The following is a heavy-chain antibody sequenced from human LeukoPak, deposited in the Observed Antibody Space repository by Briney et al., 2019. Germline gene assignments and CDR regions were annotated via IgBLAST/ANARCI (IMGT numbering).Heavy chain of an antibody. V-gene: IGHV3-23*01. D-gene: IGHD5-12*01. CDR2: LSANGGAT. CDR1: GFTFSIYA. Sequence: GGSLRLSCTASGFTFSIYAMSWVRQAPGKGLEWVSALSANGGATYYTNSVRGRFTISRDNSKNTLYLQMNSLRAEDTAVYYCAKDSRSYDLDVDYWGQGTLVTVSS. CDR3: AKDSRSYDLDVDY. J-gene: IGHJ4*02.